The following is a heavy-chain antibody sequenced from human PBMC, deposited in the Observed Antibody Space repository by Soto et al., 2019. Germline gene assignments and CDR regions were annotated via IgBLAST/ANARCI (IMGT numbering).Heavy chain of an antibody. J-gene: IGHJ6*02. CDR3: SNGNLSAKLVLYSMDV. V-gene: IGHV3-30*18. CDR2: ISYDGNYK. CDR1: GFTFSSYG. Sequence: VGSLRLSCEASGFTFSSYGMHWVRQAPGKGLEWVGVISYDGNYKYYADSVKGRFTISRDNSKNTLYLQVYSLRPEDTAVYYYSNGNLSAKLVLYSMDVWGQGTTVTVSS. D-gene: IGHD1-7*01.